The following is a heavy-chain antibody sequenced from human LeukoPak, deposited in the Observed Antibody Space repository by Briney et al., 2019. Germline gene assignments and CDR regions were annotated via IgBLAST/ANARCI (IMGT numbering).Heavy chain of an antibody. V-gene: IGHV4-4*02. D-gene: IGHD3-22*01. CDR2: IYHSGST. J-gene: IGHJ4*02. CDR1: GGSISSSNW. CDR3: ARSLTGSGYSLDY. Sequence: SGTLSLTCAVSGGSISSSNWWSWVRQPPGKGLEWIGEIYHSGSTNYNPSLKSRVTISVDTSKNQFSLKLSSVTAADTAVYYCARSLTGSGYSLDYWGQGTLVTVSS.